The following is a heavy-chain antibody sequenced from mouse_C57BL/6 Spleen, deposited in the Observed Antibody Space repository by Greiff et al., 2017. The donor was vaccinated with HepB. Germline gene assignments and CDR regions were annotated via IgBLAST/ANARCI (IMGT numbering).Heavy chain of an antibody. J-gene: IGHJ2*01. Sequence: VQLKESGPGLVKPSQSLSLTCSVTGYSITSGYYWNWIRQFPGNKLEWMGYISYDGSNNYNPSLKNRISITRDTSKNQFFLKLNSVTTEDTATYYCAREDYYGGFDYWGQGTTLTVSS. CDR2: ISYDGSN. CDR1: GYSITSGYY. CDR3: AREDYYGGFDY. V-gene: IGHV3-6*01. D-gene: IGHD1-1*01.